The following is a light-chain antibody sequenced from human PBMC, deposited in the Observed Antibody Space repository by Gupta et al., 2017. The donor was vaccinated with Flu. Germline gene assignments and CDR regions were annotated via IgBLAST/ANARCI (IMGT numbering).Light chain of an antibody. V-gene: IGKV4-1*01. CDR3: QQYYSTPRT. CDR2: WAS. J-gene: IGKJ4*01. CDR1: QSVLYSSNNKKY. Sequence: DIVMTQSPDSLAVSLGERATINCKSGQSVLYSSNNKKYLAWYQQKPGQPPTLLIYWASTRESGVPDRFSGSGSGTHFTLTINSLQAEDVAVYYCQQYYSTPRTFGGGTKVEIK.